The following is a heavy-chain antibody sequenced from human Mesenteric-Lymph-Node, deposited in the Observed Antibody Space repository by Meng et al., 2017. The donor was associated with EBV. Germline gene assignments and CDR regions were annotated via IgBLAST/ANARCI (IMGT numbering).Heavy chain of an antibody. V-gene: IGHV4-31*03. CDR3: ATNDNYRNDY. Sequence: QRQRPAEGPGLVKLSYAMSRTCTVAGGSISSGNYYWNWIRQHPGKGLEWIGYIYYTGHTYYNPSLRSRVTISIDTSKNQFSLSLHSVTAADTAVYYCATNDNYRNDYWGQGTLVTVSS. CDR2: IYYTGHT. J-gene: IGHJ4*02. CDR1: GGSISSGNYY. D-gene: IGHD5-24*01.